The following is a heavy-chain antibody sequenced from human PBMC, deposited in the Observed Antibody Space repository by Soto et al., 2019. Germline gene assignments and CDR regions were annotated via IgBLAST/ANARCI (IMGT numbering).Heavy chain of an antibody. J-gene: IGHJ4*02. CDR3: ARWLGYGPHFDY. CDR1: GGSISSGGYY. D-gene: IGHD5-12*01. Sequence: SETLSLTCAVSGGSISSGGYYWSWIRQPPGKGLEWIGYIYYSGSTYYNPSLKSRVTISVDTSKNQFSLKLSSVTAADTAVYYCARWLGYGPHFDYWGQGTLVTVSS. V-gene: IGHV4-30-4*01. CDR2: IYYSGST.